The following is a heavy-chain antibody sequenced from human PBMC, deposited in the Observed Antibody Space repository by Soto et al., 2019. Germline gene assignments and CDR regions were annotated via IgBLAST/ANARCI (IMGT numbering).Heavy chain of an antibody. D-gene: IGHD1-26*01. V-gene: IGHV3-33*01. CDR1: GFTFSSYG. CDR3: ARDVYSGSYYGTEYFQH. Sequence: QVQLVESGGGVVQPGRSLRLSCAASGFTFSSYGMHWVRQAPGKGLEWVAVIWYDGSNKYYADSVKGRFTISRDNSKNTLYLQMNSLRVEDTAVYYCARDVYSGSYYGTEYFQHWGQGTLVTVSS. J-gene: IGHJ1*01. CDR2: IWYDGSNK.